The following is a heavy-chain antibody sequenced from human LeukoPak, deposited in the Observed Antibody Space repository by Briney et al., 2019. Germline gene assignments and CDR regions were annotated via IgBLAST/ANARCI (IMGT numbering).Heavy chain of an antibody. CDR3: ARAGRIRDILTGYYRSSWFDP. V-gene: IGHV4-34*01. D-gene: IGHD3-9*01. CDR1: GGSLSDYY. Sequence: PSETLSLTCAVYGGSLSDYYWSWIRQPPGKGLEWIGEINHSGSTNYNPSLKSRVTISVDTSKNQFSLKLSSVTAADTAVYYCARAGRIRDILTGYYRSSWFDPWGQGTLVTVSS. J-gene: IGHJ5*02. CDR2: INHSGST.